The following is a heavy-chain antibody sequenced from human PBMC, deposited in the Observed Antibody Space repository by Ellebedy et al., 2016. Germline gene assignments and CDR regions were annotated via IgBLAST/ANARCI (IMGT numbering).Heavy chain of an antibody. CDR1: GFTFRNFF. CDR3: RQGHYADL. V-gene: IGHV3-23*01. CDR2: ISGDGDTT. Sequence: GESLKISXVASGFTFRNFFMSWVRQAPGGGLEWISTISGDGDTTFSADSVKGRFTISRDSSKNSVYLRMSNLRVEDTAVYYCRQGHYADLWGQGTLVTVSS. D-gene: IGHD4-17*01. J-gene: IGHJ4*02.